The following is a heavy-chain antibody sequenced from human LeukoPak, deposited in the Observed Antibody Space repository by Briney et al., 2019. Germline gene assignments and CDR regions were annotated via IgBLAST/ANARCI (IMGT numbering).Heavy chain of an antibody. V-gene: IGHV1-8*01. CDR3: ARDFGGYSYGYYMDV. CDR2: MNPNSGNT. D-gene: IGHD5-18*01. CDR1: GYTFTSYD. Sequence: ASVKVSCKASGYTFTSYDINWVRQATGQGLEWMGWMNPNSGNTGYAQKFQGRVTMTTDTSTSTAYMELRSLRSDDTAVYYCARDFGGYSYGYYMDVWGKGTSVTVSS. J-gene: IGHJ6*03.